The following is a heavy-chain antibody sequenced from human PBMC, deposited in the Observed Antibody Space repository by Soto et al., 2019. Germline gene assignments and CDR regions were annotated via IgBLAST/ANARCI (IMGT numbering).Heavy chain of an antibody. V-gene: IGHV1-2*04. Sequence: QVQLVQSGADLKKPGASVKVSCKASGYTFTDYYMHWVRQAPGQGLEWMGWINPNNGGTGYAQKFEGWVTMTRNKSISTAYMEVRRLTSDDTAVYYCARGSPTTTPFDYWGQGTLVTVSS. CDR3: ARGSPTTTPFDY. CDR2: INPNNGGT. D-gene: IGHD2-15*01. J-gene: IGHJ4*02. CDR1: GYTFTDYY.